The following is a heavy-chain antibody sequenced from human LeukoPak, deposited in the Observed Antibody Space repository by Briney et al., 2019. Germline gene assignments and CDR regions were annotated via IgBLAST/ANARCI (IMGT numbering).Heavy chain of an antibody. V-gene: IGHV1-46*01. CDR2: INPSGSNT. Sequence: ASVKASCKASGFTFTNYYMHWVRQAPGQGLEWMGLINPSGSNTNYAQKFRGRVTMTRDTSATTVYMELSSLRSEDTAVYYCARARQPYYDSSGYYLDYWGQGTLVTVSS. CDR3: ARARQPYYDSSGYYLDY. D-gene: IGHD3-22*01. CDR1: GFTFTNYY. J-gene: IGHJ4*02.